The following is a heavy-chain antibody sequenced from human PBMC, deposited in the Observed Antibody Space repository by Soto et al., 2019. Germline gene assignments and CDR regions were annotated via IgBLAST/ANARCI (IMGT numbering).Heavy chain of an antibody. V-gene: IGHV1-3*01. D-gene: IGHD5-18*01. J-gene: IGHJ4*02. CDR3: ARDSGYSYGPFDY. CDR1: GYTFTSYA. CDR2: INAGNGNT. Sequence: ASVKVSCKASGYTFTSYAMHWVRQAPGQRLEWMGWINAGNGNTKYSQKFQGRVTITRDTSASTASMELSSLRSEDTAVYYCARDSGYSYGPFDYWGQGTLVTVSS.